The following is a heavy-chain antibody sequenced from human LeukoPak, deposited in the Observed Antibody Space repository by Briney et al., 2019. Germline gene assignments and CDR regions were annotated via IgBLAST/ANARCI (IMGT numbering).Heavy chain of an antibody. Sequence: ASVKVSCKASEYTFTAYYIHWVRQAPGQGLEWMGWVNPKNGATKYTQNFQGRVTITRDTSINTAYMEVSRLTSDDTAVYYCARDLDYNDNSDYDSFDIWGQGTLVTVSS. J-gene: IGHJ3*02. D-gene: IGHD3-22*01. CDR1: EYTFTAYY. V-gene: IGHV1-2*02. CDR3: ARDLDYNDNSDYDSFDI. CDR2: VNPKNGAT.